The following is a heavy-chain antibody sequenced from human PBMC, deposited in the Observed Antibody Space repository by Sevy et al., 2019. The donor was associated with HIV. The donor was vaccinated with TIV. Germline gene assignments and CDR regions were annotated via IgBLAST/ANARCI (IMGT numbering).Heavy chain of an antibody. V-gene: IGHV4-59*01. CDR2: IYYTGST. D-gene: IGHD5-12*01. Sequence: SETLSLTCTVSGGSISTYYWSWIRRPPGKGLEYIGYIYYTGSTNHNPSLKSRVTISVDTSKNQFSLNLRSVTAVDTAVYYCARAPPVRSGDDSLNWFDPWGQGTLVTVSS. J-gene: IGHJ5*02. CDR1: GGSISTYY. CDR3: ARAPPVRSGDDSLNWFDP.